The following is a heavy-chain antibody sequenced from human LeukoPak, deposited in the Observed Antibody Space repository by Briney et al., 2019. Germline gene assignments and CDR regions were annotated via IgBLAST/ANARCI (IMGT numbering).Heavy chain of an antibody. CDR2: ISGSGGST. D-gene: IGHD3-22*01. Sequence: PGGSLRLSCAASGFTFSSYAMSWVRQAPGKGLEWVSAISGSGGSTYYADSVKGRFTISRDYAKNSLYLHMNSLRAEDTALYYCAREPYYDSSGYSPDYWGQGTLVTVSS. V-gene: IGHV3-23*01. J-gene: IGHJ4*02. CDR3: AREPYYDSSGYSPDY. CDR1: GFTFSSYA.